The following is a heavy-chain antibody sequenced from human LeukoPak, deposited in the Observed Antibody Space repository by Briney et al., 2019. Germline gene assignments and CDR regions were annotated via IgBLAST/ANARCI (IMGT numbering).Heavy chain of an antibody. CDR3: ARAHSGSSYYYGMDV. Sequence: GGSLRLSCAASGFTFSSYGMHWVRQALGKGLEWVAVIWYDGSNKYYADSVKGRFTISRDNSKNTLYLQMNSLRAEDTAVYYCARAHSGSSYYYGMDVWGQGTTVTVSS. V-gene: IGHV3-33*01. CDR1: GFTFSSYG. J-gene: IGHJ6*02. CDR2: IWYDGSNK. D-gene: IGHD1-26*01.